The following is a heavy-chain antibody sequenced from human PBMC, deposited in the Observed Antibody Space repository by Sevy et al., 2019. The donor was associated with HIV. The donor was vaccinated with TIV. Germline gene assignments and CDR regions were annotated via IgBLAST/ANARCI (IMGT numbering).Heavy chain of an antibody. V-gene: IGHV3-30*18. CDR1: GFTFSGYG. J-gene: IGHJ5*02. D-gene: IGHD1-1*01. Sequence: HGGSLRLSCATSGFTFSGYGMHWVRPAPGKGLEWLALISNDGNDTYYADSVSGRFTISRDNSTTTLSLLMTSLKPADTAIYHSAKRDLNDLVLIASWGQGTLVTVSS. CDR2: ISNDGNDT. CDR3: AKRDLNDLVLIAS.